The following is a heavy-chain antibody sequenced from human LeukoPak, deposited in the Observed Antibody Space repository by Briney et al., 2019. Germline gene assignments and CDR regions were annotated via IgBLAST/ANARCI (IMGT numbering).Heavy chain of an antibody. V-gene: IGHV3-73*01. D-gene: IGHD6-19*01. CDR1: GFTFSGSA. CDR3: TSTPGGAVATNGGVDY. CDR2: IRSKANSYAT. J-gene: IGHJ4*02. Sequence: GGSLRLSCAASGFTFSGSAMRWVRQASGKGLEWVGRIRSKANSYATAYAASVKGRFTISRDDSKNTAYLQMNSLKTEDTAVYYCTSTPGGAVATNGGVDYWGQGTLVTVSS.